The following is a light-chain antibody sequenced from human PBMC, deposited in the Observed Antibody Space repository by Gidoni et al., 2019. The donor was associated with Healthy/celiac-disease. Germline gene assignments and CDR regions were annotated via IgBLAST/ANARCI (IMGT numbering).Light chain of an antibody. V-gene: IGKV1-39*01. CDR3: QQSYSTGT. CDR1: HSLSSY. CDR2: AAS. Sequence: IHFTGSPSSLSESVGDRFTITCRASHSLSSYLNWYQQKPGQAPKLLIYAASSLQSGVPARFSDSGSGTDFTLTISSLQPEDFATYCCQQSYSTGTFGQGTKVEIK. J-gene: IGKJ1*01.